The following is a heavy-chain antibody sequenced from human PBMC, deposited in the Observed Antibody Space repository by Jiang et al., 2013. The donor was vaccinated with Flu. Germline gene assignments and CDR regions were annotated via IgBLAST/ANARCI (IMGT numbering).Heavy chain of an antibody. J-gene: IGHJ4*02. V-gene: IGHV4-31*03. CDR1: GASIRSGGLL. CDR3: ARVGFSDYHFDY. CDR2: SITVGEP. Sequence: GLVKPSQTLSLTCTVSGASIRSGGLLLGAGSASTQGRAWSGLDTSITVGEPITVGGTYSSPSFQSRLTISVDTSENQFSLKLSAVTAADTAVYYCARVGFSDYHFDYWGPGTQVTVSS. D-gene: IGHD4-17*01.